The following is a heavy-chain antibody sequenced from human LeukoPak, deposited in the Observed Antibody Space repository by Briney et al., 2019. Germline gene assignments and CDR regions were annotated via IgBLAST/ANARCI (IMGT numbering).Heavy chain of an antibody. D-gene: IGHD4-17*01. CDR1: GFTFSSYW. CDR3: ARYGLGDTFDI. Sequence: GGPLRLSCAASGFTFSSYWMSWLRQAPGKGLEWMTSIKQDGSETRYVDSVKGRFTIFRDNTKTSLFLHMNSLRAEDTAVYYCARYGLGDTFDIWGQGTVVTVSS. J-gene: IGHJ3*02. CDR2: IKQDGSET. V-gene: IGHV3-7*01.